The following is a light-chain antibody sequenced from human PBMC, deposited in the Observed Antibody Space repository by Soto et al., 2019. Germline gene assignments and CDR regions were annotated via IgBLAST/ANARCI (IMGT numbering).Light chain of an antibody. V-gene: IGKV1-39*01. J-gene: IGKJ5*01. CDR1: QSISSY. CDR2: AAS. CDR3: QQYYNLPIT. Sequence: DIQMTQSPSSLSASVGDRVTITCRASQSISSYLNWYQQKPGKAPKLLIYAASSLQSGVPSRFSGSGSGIDFTVTISSLQPEDFATYSCQQYYNLPITFGQGTRLEIK.